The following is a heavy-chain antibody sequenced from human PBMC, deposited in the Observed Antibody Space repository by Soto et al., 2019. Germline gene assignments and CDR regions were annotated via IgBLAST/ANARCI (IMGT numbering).Heavy chain of an antibody. D-gene: IGHD2-2*01. CDR3: ARAPRSRWGDAFDV. V-gene: IGHV1-69*02. CDR2: IIPIPGIP. Sequence: QVQLVQSGAEVKKPGSSVKVSCKASGGTFTNYTIAWVRQAPGQGLEWMGRIIPIPGIPNYAQRFQERVTITADNSTNTAYMELSSLRSEDTAVYSCARAPRSRWGDAFDVWGQGTMVTVSS. CDR1: GGTFTNYT. J-gene: IGHJ3*01.